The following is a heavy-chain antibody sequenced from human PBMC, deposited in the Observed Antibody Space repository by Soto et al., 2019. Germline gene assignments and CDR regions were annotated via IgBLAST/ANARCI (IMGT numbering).Heavy chain of an antibody. D-gene: IGHD2-2*01. CDR1: GGTFSSYT. CDR2: IIPILGIA. Sequence: QVQLVQSGAEVKKPGSSVKVSCKASGGTFSSYTISWVRQAPGQGLEWMGRIIPILGIANYAQKFQGRVTITADKPTSTAYMELSSLRSEDTAVYYCATGYDCSSTSCYVAYWFDPWGQGTLVTVSS. J-gene: IGHJ5*02. V-gene: IGHV1-69*02. CDR3: ATGYDCSSTSCYVAYWFDP.